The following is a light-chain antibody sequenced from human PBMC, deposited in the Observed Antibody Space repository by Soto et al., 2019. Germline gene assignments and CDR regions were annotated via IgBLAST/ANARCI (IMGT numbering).Light chain of an antibody. CDR3: QQYGSSPLVT. Sequence: EIVLTQSPGTLSLSPGERATLSCRASHSVSSSYLAWYQQKPGQAPKHLIYGASSRATGIPDRFSGSGSGTDFTLTISRLEPEDVAVYYCQQYGSSPLVTFGQGTKLEIK. J-gene: IGKJ2*01. V-gene: IGKV3-20*01. CDR2: GAS. CDR1: HSVSSSY.